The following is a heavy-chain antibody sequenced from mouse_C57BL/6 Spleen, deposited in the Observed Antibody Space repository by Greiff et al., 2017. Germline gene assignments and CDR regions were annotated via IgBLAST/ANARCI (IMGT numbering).Heavy chain of an antibody. CDR1: GYTFTDYY. J-gene: IGHJ2*01. D-gene: IGHD4-1*01. CDR3: ARDSNWDRGYFDY. Sequence: VQLQQSGPELVKPGASVKISCKASGYTFTDYYMNWVKQSHGKSLEWIGDINPNNGGTSYNQKFKGKATLTVDKSSSTAYMELRSLTSEDSAVYYCARDSNWDRGYFDYWGQGTTLTVSS. V-gene: IGHV1-26*01. CDR2: INPNNGGT.